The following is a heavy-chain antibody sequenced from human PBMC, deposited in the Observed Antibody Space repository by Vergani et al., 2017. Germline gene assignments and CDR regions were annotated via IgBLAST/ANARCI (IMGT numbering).Heavy chain of an antibody. J-gene: IGHJ4*02. CDR3: AKHFRGWGIDY. D-gene: IGHD3-16*01. Sequence: QVQLVESGGGVVQRGGSLSLSCATSGFTLSNYDMQWIRQGPGKGLEFVAFIQFDGSNQYYADSVKGRFTLSRDFSKNTLYLQMNSLRTDATATYYCAKHFRGWGIDYWGQGTQVIVSS. CDR1: GFTLSNYD. V-gene: IGHV3-30*02. CDR2: IQFDGSNQ.